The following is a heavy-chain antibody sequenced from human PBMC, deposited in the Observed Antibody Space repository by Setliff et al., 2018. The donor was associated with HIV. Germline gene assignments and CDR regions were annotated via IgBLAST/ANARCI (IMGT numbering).Heavy chain of an antibody. Sequence: SETLSLTCTVSGGSISSGGYYWSWIRQHPGKGLEWIGYICYSGSTYYNPSLKSRVTISVDTSRNQFSLKLSYVTAADTAVYYCASQRTYYYDSSGYTFDYWGQGTLVTVSS. CDR3: ASQRTYYYDSSGYTFDY. CDR1: GGSISSGGYY. D-gene: IGHD3-22*01. V-gene: IGHV4-31*03. CDR2: ICYSGST. J-gene: IGHJ4*02.